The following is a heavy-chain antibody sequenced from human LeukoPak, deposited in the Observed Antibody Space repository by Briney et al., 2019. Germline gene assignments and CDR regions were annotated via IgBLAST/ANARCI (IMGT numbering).Heavy chain of an antibody. CDR2: INSDGSST. CDR3: ARGRYYFEY. CDR1: GFTFSTYW. Sequence: GVALRRSCAASGFTFSTYWMHWVRQAPGKGLVWVSRINSDGSSTTYADSVKGRFTISRDNAKNTLHLQMNNLRAEDTAVYYCARGRYYFEYWGQGTLVTVSS. V-gene: IGHV3-74*01. J-gene: IGHJ4*02. D-gene: IGHD4-17*01.